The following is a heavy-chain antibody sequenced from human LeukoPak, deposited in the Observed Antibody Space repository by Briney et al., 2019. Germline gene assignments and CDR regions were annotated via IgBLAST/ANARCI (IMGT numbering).Heavy chain of an antibody. D-gene: IGHD7-27*01. CDR3: ARRGVEDRTTTGENYFAY. Sequence: SETLSPTCTVSGGSINSYSWNWIRQPAGKGLEWIGRIYTSGITNYNPSLKSRVTMSVDTSKNQFSLKLSSVTAADTAVYYCARRGVEDRTTTGENYFAYWGQGTLVTVSS. J-gene: IGHJ4*02. V-gene: IGHV4-4*07. CDR1: GGSINSYS. CDR2: IYTSGIT.